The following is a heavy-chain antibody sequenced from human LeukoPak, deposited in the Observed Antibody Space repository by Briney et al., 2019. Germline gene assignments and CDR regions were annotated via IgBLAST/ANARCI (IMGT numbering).Heavy chain of an antibody. CDR3: AKPNLRYFDWFDY. CDR1: GFTFDDYA. Sequence: PGGSLRLSCAASGFTFDDYAMHWVRQAPGKGLEWVSLISWDGGSTYYADSVKGRFTISRDNSKNSLYLQMNSLRAEDTALYYCAKPNLRYFDWFDYWGQGTLVTVSS. CDR2: ISWDGGST. J-gene: IGHJ4*02. V-gene: IGHV3-43D*03. D-gene: IGHD3-9*01.